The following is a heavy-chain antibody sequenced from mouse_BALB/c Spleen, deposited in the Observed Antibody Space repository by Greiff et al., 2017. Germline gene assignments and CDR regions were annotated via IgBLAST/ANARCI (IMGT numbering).Heavy chain of an antibody. J-gene: IGHJ2*01. CDR1: GFAFSSYD. D-gene: IGHD4-1*01. Sequence: EVQVVESGGGLVKPGGSLKLSCAASGFAFSSYDMSWVRQTPEKRLEWVAYISSGGGSTYYPDTVKGRFTISRDNAKNTLYLQMSSLKSEDTAMYYCARQGLTGTTGDYWGQGTTLTVSS. CDR3: ARQGLTGTTGDY. CDR2: ISSGGGST. V-gene: IGHV5-12-1*01.